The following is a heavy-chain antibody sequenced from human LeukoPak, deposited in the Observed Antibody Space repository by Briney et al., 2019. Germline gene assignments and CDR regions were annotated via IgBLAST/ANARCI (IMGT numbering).Heavy chain of an antibody. D-gene: IGHD2-8*01. CDR2: IYFSGST. J-gene: IGHJ5*02. CDR3: ARSAGVVNWFDP. V-gene: IGHV4-59*01. Sequence: LSETLSLTCTVSGGSISSYYWSWIRQPPGKGLEWIGYIYFSGSTNYTPSLKSRVTLSVDTSKNQFSLKLSSVTAADTAVYYCARSAGVVNWFDPWGQGTLVTVSS. CDR1: GGSISSYY.